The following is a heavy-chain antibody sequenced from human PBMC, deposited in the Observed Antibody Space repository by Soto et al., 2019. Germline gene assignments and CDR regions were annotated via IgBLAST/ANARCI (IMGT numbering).Heavy chain of an antibody. CDR3: AKVAYYDMDV. CDR1: GFTLENSR. Sequence: EVQLLESGGGLVQPGGSLRLSCAASGFTLENSRMMWVRQAPGKGLEWVSGISEGGDRTDYADSVEGRVFISRDSSKNTVFLQMDSLRDEDTAVYYCAKVAYYDMDVWGKGTTVTVSS. J-gene: IGHJ6*03. CDR2: ISEGGDRT. V-gene: IGHV3-23*01.